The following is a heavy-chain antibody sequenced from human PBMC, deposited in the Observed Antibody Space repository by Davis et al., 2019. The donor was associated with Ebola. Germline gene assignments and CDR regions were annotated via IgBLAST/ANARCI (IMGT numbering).Heavy chain of an antibody. Sequence: GGSLRLSCAASGFTFNTYAMNWVRQAPGKGLEWVSGISGSGDSTYYADSVKGRFTISRDNSKNTLYLQMNSLRAEDTAVYYCASGGSGSYGELDYWGQGTLVTVSS. CDR1: GFTFNTYA. CDR2: ISGSGDST. D-gene: IGHD1-26*01. J-gene: IGHJ4*02. CDR3: ASGGSGSYGELDY. V-gene: IGHV3-23*01.